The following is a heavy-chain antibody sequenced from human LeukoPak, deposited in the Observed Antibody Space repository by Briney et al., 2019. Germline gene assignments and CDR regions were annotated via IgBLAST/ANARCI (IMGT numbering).Heavy chain of an antibody. CDR2: INPNSGGT. CDR1: GYTFTGYY. CDR3: ARVGYSRTWHSGSAFDI. J-gene: IGHJ3*02. V-gene: IGHV1-2*02. D-gene: IGHD6-13*01. Sequence: ASVKVSCKASGYTFTGYYMHWVRQAPGQGLEWMGWINPNSGGTNYAQKFQGRVTMTRDTSISTAYMELSRLRSDDTAVYYCARVGYSRTWHSGSAFDIWGQGTMVTVSS.